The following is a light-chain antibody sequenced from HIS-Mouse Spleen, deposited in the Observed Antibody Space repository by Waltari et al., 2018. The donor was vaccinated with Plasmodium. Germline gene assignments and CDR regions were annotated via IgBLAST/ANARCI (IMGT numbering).Light chain of an antibody. CDR2: GAS. J-gene: IGKJ3*01. CDR3: QQYNNWSFT. CDR1: QSVSSN. Sequence: EIVMTQSPATLSVSPGARATLSCRARQSVSSNLAWYQQKPGQAPWLLIYGASPRATGIPARFSGSGSGTEFTLTISSLQSEDFAVYYCQQYNNWSFTFGPGTKVDIK. V-gene: IGKV3-15*01.